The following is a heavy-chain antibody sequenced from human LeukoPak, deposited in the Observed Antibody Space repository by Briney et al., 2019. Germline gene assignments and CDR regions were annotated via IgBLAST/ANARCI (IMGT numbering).Heavy chain of an antibody. J-gene: IGHJ6*02. CDR1: GFTFSRYG. V-gene: IGHV3-30*18. CDR2: IPHDGSNN. CDR3: AKDTCSGGSCYYYYGMDV. Sequence: GGSLRPSCEAYGFTFSRYGIDWVRQPRGRGREWVAVIPHDGSNNYYAESVKGRFTISRDNSKNTLYLQMISLRAEDTAVYYCAKDTCSGGSCYYYYGMDVWGQGTTVTVSS. D-gene: IGHD2-15*01.